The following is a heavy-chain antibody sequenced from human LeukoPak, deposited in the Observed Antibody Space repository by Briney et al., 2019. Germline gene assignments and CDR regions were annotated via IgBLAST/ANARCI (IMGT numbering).Heavy chain of an antibody. D-gene: IGHD6-13*01. J-gene: IGHJ5*02. CDR1: GGSISSSSYY. Sequence: SETLSLTCTVSGGSISSSSYYWGWIRQPPGKGLEWIGSIYYSGSTYYNPSLKSRVTISVDTSKNQFSLRLSSVTAADTAVYYCARDSSSWYWFDPWGQGTLVTVSS. CDR3: ARDSSSWYWFDP. V-gene: IGHV4-39*07. CDR2: IYYSGST.